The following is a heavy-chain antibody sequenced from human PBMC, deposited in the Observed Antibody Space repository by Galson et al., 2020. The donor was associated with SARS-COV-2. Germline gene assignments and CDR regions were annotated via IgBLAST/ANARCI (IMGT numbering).Heavy chain of an antibody. CDR2: INHSGST. Sequence: SETLSLTCAVYGGSFSGYYWSWIRQPPGKGLEWIGEINHSGSTNYNPSLKRRVTISVDTSKNQFSLKLSSVTAADTAVYYCARVSNGRGQPSRSGSYYKGDYFDYWGQGTLVTVSS. D-gene: IGHD3-10*01. CDR1: GGSFSGYY. CDR3: ARVSNGRGQPSRSGSYYKGDYFDY. V-gene: IGHV4-34*01. J-gene: IGHJ4*02.